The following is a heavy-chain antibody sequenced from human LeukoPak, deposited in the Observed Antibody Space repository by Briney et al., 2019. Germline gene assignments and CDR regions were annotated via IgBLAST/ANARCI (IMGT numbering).Heavy chain of an antibody. CDR1: GGSIDSTYW. CDR2: IYHSGTT. V-gene: IGHV4-4*02. D-gene: IGHD5-12*01. CDR3: AREVATKDAFDI. J-gene: IGHJ3*02. Sequence: SETLSLTCAVSGGSIDSTYWLSWVRQPPGKGLEWIGEIYHSGTTNYNPSLKSRVTISVDTSKNQFSLKLSSVTAADTAVYYCAREVATKDAFDIWGQGTMVTVSS.